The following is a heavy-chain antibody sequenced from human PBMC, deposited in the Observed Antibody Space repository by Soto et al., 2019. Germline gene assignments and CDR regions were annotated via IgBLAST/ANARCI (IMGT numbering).Heavy chain of an antibody. CDR1: GYTFTSYY. CDR2: INPSGGST. Sequence: ASVKVSCKASGYTFTSYYMHWVRQAPGQGLEWMGIINPSGGSTSYAQKFQGRVTMTRDTSTSTVYMELSSLRSEDTAVYYCARDQVTMVRGVIGGDYWGQAPLVTVSS. CDR3: ARDQVTMVRGVIGGDY. J-gene: IGHJ4*02. V-gene: IGHV1-46*01. D-gene: IGHD3-10*01.